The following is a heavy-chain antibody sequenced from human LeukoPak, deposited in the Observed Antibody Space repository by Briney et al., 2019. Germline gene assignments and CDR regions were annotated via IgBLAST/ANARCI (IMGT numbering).Heavy chain of an antibody. Sequence: SQTLSLTCAISGDSVSSNSAVWNWIRQSPSRGLEWLGRTYYRSKWYNDYTMYAVSVKSRITINPDTSKNQVSLQLNSVTPEDTAVYYCAREVAGTLAFDYWGQGILVTVSS. CDR3: AREVAGTLAFDY. CDR1: GDSVSSNSAV. J-gene: IGHJ4*02. CDR2: TYYRSKWYN. D-gene: IGHD6-19*01. V-gene: IGHV6-1*01.